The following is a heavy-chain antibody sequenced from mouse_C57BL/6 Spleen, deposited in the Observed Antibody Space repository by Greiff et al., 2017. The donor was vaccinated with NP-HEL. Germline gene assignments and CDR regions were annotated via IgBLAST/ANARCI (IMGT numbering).Heavy chain of an antibody. CDR3: ARHYYGSSYYYFDY. CDR1: GYTFTSYW. CDR2: IYPGSGST. Sequence: VQLQQPGAELVKPGASVKMSCKASGYTFTSYWITWVKQRPGQGLEWIGDIYPGSGSTNYNEKFKSKATLTVDTSSSTAYMQLSSLTSEDSAVYYCARHYYGSSYYYFDYWGQGTTLTVSS. J-gene: IGHJ2*01. V-gene: IGHV1-55*01. D-gene: IGHD1-1*01.